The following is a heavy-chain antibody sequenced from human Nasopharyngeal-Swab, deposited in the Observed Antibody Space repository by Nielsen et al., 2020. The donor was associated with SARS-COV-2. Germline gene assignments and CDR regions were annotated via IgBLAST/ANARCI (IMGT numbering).Heavy chain of an antibody. V-gene: IGHV4-39*01. CDR3: ARYGERITIFGVVIKEAFDI. CDR1: GGSISSSSYY. Sequence: SETLSLTCTVSGGSISSSSYYWGWIRQPPGKGLEWIGSIYYSGSTYYNPSPKSRVTISVDTSKNQFSLKLSSVTAADTAVYYCARYGERITIFGVVIKEAFDIWGQGTMVTVSS. CDR2: IYYSGST. D-gene: IGHD3-3*01. J-gene: IGHJ3*02.